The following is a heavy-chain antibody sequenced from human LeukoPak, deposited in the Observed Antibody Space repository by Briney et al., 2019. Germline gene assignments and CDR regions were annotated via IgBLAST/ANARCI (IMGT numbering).Heavy chain of an antibody. J-gene: IGHJ4*02. D-gene: IGHD5-18*01. CDR2: ISYDGSNK. CDR3: ARVGYSYLYYFDY. Sequence: GGSLGLSCAASGFTFSSYAMHWVRQAPGKGLEWVAVISYDGSNKYYADSVKGRFTISRDNSKNTLYLQMNSLRAEDTAVYYCARVGYSYLYYFDYWGQGTLVTVSS. CDR1: GFTFSSYA. V-gene: IGHV3-30-3*01.